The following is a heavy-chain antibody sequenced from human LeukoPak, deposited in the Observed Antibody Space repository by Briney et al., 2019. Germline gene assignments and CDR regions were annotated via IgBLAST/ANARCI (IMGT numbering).Heavy chain of an antibody. V-gene: IGHV4-59*01. Sequence: SETLSLTCTVSGDSISYYYWSWVRQPPGKGLEWIGYIYYSGSTSYNPSLKSRVTISVDTSKNQFSLKLTSVTAADTAVYYCVRAKGDYWGQGTLVTVSS. J-gene: IGHJ4*02. CDR3: VRAKGDY. CDR1: GDSISYYY. CDR2: IYYSGST.